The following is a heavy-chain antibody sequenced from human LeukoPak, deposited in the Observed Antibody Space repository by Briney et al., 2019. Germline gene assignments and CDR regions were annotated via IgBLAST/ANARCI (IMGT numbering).Heavy chain of an antibody. CDR2: INPNSGGT. D-gene: IGHD5-24*01. J-gene: IGHJ3*02. Sequence: ASVKVSCKASGYTFTGYYMHWVRQAPGQGLEWMGWINPNSGGTNYAQKFQGRVTMTRDTSISTAYMELSRLRSDDTAVYYCARDVEDGYLDAFDIWGQGTMVTVSS. V-gene: IGHV1-2*02. CDR1: GYTFTGYY. CDR3: ARDVEDGYLDAFDI.